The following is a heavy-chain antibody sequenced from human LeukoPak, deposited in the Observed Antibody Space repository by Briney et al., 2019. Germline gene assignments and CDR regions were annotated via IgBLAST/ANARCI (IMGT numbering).Heavy chain of an antibody. J-gene: IGHJ6*03. Sequence: PGGSLRLSCAASGFTFSSYSMNWVRQAPGKGLEWVSSISSSSSYIYYADSVKGRFTISRDNAKNSLYLQMNSLRAEDTAVYYCAREPYDSSGYYYFWPHYYMDVWGKGTTVTVSS. CDR2: ISSSSSYI. CDR1: GFTFSSYS. CDR3: AREPYDSSGYYYFWPHYYMDV. D-gene: IGHD3-22*01. V-gene: IGHV3-21*01.